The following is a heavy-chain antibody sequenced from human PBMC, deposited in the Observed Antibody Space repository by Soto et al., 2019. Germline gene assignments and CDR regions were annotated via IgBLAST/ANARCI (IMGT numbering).Heavy chain of an antibody. CDR3: AKGRYSSSSPYYFDY. CDR1: GFTFSSYS. Sequence: QVQLVESGGGVVQPGRSLRLSCAASGFTFSSYSMHWVRQAPGKGLEWVAVISYDGSNKYYADSVKGRFTISRDNSKNTLYLQMNSLRAEDTAVYYCAKGRYSSSSPYYFDYWGQGTLVTVSS. V-gene: IGHV3-30*18. D-gene: IGHD6-6*01. CDR2: ISYDGSNK. J-gene: IGHJ4*02.